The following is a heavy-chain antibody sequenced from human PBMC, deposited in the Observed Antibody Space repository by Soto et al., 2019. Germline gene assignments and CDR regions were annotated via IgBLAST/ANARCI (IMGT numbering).Heavy chain of an antibody. Sequence: PSQTLSLTCVISGDSVSRNSAAWNWIRQSPSRGLEWLGRTYYRSKWYNDYAVSVKSRITINPDTSKNQFSLQLNSVTPEDTAVYYCARDITMIVVGPDAFDIWGQGTMVTVSS. CDR1: GDSVSRNSAA. J-gene: IGHJ3*02. D-gene: IGHD3-22*01. V-gene: IGHV6-1*01. CDR2: TYYRSKWYN. CDR3: ARDITMIVVGPDAFDI.